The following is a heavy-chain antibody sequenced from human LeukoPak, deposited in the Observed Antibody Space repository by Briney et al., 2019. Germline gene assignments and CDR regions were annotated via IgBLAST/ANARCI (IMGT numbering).Heavy chain of an antibody. CDR2: IDPSDSYT. CDR3: AILRRYYDFWSGYYSGGMDV. CDR1: GYSFTSYW. Sequence: GESLKISCKGSGYSFTSYWIGWVRQMPGKGLGWMGRIDPSDSYTNYSPSFQGHVTISADKSISTAYLQWSSLKASDTAMYYCAILRRYYDFWSGYYSGGMDVWGQGTTVTVSS. V-gene: IGHV5-10-1*01. J-gene: IGHJ6*02. D-gene: IGHD3-3*01.